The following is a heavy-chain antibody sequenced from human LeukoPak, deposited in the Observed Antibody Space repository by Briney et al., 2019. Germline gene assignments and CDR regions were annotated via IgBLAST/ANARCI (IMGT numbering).Heavy chain of an antibody. CDR2: IFYSGST. V-gene: IGHV4-39*01. CDR1: GGAISSSSYY. D-gene: IGHD3-10*01. CDR3: ARAVDTPFTRGMDY. J-gene: IGHJ4*02. Sequence: SETLSLTCTVSGGAISSSSYYWGWIRQPPGKGLEWIGSIFYSGSTYYNPSLKSRVTISVDTSKNQFSLKLSSVTAADTAVYYCARAVDTPFTRGMDYWGQGTLVTVSS.